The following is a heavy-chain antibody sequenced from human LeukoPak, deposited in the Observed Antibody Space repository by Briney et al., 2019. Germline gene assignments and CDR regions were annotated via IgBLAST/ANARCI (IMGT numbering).Heavy chain of an antibody. CDR1: GFTFRTYW. CDR2: INPDGSEK. CDR3: ARDRGYSSFDY. V-gene: IGHV3-7*01. D-gene: IGHD6-19*01. J-gene: IGHJ4*02. Sequence: GGSLRLSCAASGFTFRTYWMTWVRQAPGKGLEWVASINPDGSEKYSVDSVKGRFTISRDNAKNSLYLQMNSLRAEDTAVYYCARDRGYSSFDYWGQGTLVTVSS.